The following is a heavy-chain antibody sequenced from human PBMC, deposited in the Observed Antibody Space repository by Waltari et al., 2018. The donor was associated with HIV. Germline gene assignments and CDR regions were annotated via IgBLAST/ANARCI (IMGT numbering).Heavy chain of an antibody. CDR3: ARDPRIAAADPYWYFDL. CDR1: GGSISSGDYY. J-gene: IGHJ2*01. CDR2: IYYSGST. V-gene: IGHV4-30-4*01. Sequence: QVQLQESGPGLVKPSQTLSLTCTVSGGSISSGDYYWSWTRHPHGKGLEWIGYIYYSGSTYYNPSLKSRVTISVDTSKNQFSLKLSSVTAADTAVYYCARDPRIAAADPYWYFDLWGRGTLVTVSS. D-gene: IGHD6-13*01.